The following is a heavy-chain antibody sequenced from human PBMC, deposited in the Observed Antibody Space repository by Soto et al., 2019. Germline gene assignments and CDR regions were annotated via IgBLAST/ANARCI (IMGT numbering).Heavy chain of an antibody. V-gene: IGHV3-13*04. Sequence: EVQLVESGGGLVQPGGSLRLSCSASGFTFSSYDMHWVRQGTGKGLEWVSASGTTGDTYYAGSVKGRFTISRENAKNSLYLQMNRLRAGDTAIYFCARAIGPTLFDYWGQGTLVTVSS. D-gene: IGHD3-22*01. J-gene: IGHJ4*02. CDR1: GFTFSSYD. CDR3: ARAIGPTLFDY. CDR2: SGTTGDT.